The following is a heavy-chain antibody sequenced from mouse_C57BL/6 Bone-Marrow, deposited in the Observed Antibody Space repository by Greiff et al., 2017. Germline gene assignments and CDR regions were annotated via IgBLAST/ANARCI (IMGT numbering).Heavy chain of an antibody. CDR2: ISSGGDYI. V-gene: IGHV5-9-1*02. D-gene: IGHD1-1*01. CDR1: GFTFSSYA. CDR3: TRGHYYGSSYVLHYYFDY. J-gene: IGHJ2*01. Sequence: EVKLMESGEGLVKPGGSLKLSCAASGFTFSSYAMSWVRQTPEKKLEWVAYISSGGDYIYYADTVKGRFTISRDNARNTLYLQMSSLKSEDTAMYYCTRGHYYGSSYVLHYYFDYWGQGTTLTVSS.